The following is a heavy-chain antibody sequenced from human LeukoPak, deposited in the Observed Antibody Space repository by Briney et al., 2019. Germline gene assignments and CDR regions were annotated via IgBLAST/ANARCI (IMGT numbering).Heavy chain of an antibody. CDR2: ISAYNGNT. D-gene: IGHD2/OR15-2a*01. CDR1: GYTFTSYG. V-gene: IGHV1-18*01. J-gene: IGHJ4*02. CDR3: ERGLRIFPEFDY. Sequence: ASVKVSCKASGYTFTSYGISWVRQAPGQGLKWMGWISAYNGNTNYAQKLQGRVTMTTDTSTTTAYMELRSLRSDDAAVYYCERGLRIFPEFDYWGQGTLVTVSS.